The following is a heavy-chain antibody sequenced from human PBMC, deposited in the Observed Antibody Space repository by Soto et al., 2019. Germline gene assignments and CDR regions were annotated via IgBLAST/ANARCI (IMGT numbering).Heavy chain of an antibody. D-gene: IGHD4-17*01. J-gene: IGHJ4*02. V-gene: IGHV4-34*01. CDR1: VWSFSGYY. CDR2: INHSGST. CDR3: VRGPGGDYSPY. Sequence: SETLSLTCAVYVWSFSGYYWSWIRQPPGKGLEWIGEINHSGSTNYNPSLRSRVTISVDTSKNQFSLKLTSVTAADTAVYYCVRGPGGDYSPYWGQGTLVTVSS.